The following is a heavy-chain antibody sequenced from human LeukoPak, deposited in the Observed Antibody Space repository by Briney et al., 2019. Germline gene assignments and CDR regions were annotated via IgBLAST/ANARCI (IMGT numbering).Heavy chain of an antibody. CDR2: ISSGTSYI. Sequence: TGGSLRLSCAASGFTFSSYSMHWVRQAPGKGLEWVSSISSGTSYIYYADSVKGRFTISRDNAKNSLFLQMDSLRAEDTAVYYCARVSRYYFDYWGQGTLVTVSS. J-gene: IGHJ4*02. CDR1: GFTFSSYS. CDR3: ARVSRYYFDY. D-gene: IGHD2-2*01. V-gene: IGHV3-21*01.